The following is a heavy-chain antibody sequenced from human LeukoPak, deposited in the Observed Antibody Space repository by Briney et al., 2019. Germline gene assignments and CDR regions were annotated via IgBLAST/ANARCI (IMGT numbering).Heavy chain of an antibody. Sequence: SETLSLTCTVSGGSISSSSYYWGWIRQPPGKGLEWIGSIYYSGSTYYNPSLKSRVTISVDTSKNQFSLKLSSVTAADTAVYYCARVAYDILTGPAAPTLFDYWGQGTLVTVSS. J-gene: IGHJ4*02. CDR1: GGSISSSSYY. D-gene: IGHD3-9*01. V-gene: IGHV4-39*07. CDR2: IYYSGST. CDR3: ARVAYDILTGPAAPTLFDY.